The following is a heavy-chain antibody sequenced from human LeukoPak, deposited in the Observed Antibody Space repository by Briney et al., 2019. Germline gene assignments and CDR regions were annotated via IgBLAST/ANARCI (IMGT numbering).Heavy chain of an antibody. J-gene: IGHJ4*02. V-gene: IGHV3-21*01. Sequence: PGGSLRLSCAASGFTCSKYSMNWVRQAPGKGLEWVSFISSSSSYIYYADSVKGRFTISRDNAKSSLYLQMNSLRAEDTAVYYCARVGVGSYYFDYWGQGTLVTVSS. CDR2: ISSSSSYI. CDR1: GFTCSKYS. D-gene: IGHD6-6*01. CDR3: ARVGVGSYYFDY.